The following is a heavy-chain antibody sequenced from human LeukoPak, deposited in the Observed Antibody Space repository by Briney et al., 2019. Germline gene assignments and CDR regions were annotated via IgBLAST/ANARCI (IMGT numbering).Heavy chain of an antibody. CDR2: ISFDGSNE. V-gene: IGHV3-30*03. CDR1: GFTFSTYG. D-gene: IGHD3-16*02. J-gene: IGHJ6*02. CDR3: AREEHDYVWGSYRYYYYYGIDV. Sequence: GRSLRLSCAASGFTFSTYGMHWVRQSPGRGLEWVSFISFDGSNEFYADSLKGRFTISRDNSKDTLYLQMDSLRAEDTALYYCAREEHDYVWGSYRYYYYYGIDVWGQGTTVTVSS.